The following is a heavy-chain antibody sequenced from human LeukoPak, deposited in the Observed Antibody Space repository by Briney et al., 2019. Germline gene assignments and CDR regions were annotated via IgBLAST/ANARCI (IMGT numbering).Heavy chain of an antibody. CDR2: ISGEGFNT. CDR3: ARAAWSAASLDY. CDR1: GFTFDDYA. V-gene: IGHV3-43*02. D-gene: IGHD6-13*01. J-gene: IGHJ4*02. Sequence: GGSLRLSCAASGFTFDDYAMHWVRQAPGKGLEWVSLISGEGFNTYYADSVKGRFTISRDNSKNSLYLQMNSLTTEDTALYYCARAAWSAASLDYWRQGTLVTVSS.